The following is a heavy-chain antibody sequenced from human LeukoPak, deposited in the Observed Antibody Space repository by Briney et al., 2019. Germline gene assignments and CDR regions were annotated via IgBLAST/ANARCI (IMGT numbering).Heavy chain of an antibody. J-gene: IGHJ4*02. Sequence: GASVKVSCKASGYTFTSYGISWVRQAPGQGLEWMGIINPSGGSTSYAQKFQGRVTMTRDTSTSTVYMELSSLRSEDTAVYYCARDGDYGDYVPTDYFDYWGQGTLVTVSS. D-gene: IGHD4-17*01. CDR2: INPSGGST. CDR1: GYTFTSYG. CDR3: ARDGDYGDYVPTDYFDY. V-gene: IGHV1-46*01.